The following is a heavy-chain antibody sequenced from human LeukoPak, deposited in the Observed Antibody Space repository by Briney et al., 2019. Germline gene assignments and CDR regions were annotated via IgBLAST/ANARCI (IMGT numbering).Heavy chain of an antibody. V-gene: IGHV4-39*01. D-gene: IGHD3-10*01. CDR1: GGSISSNYY. Sequence: SETLSLTCTVSGGSISSNYYWGWIRQPPGKGLEWIGSFYYSGSTYYNPSLKSRVTMSVDTSKNQFSLRLSSVTAADTAVYYCARHIRDYYSSGTFPDYWGQGTLVTVPS. CDR2: FYYSGST. J-gene: IGHJ4*02. CDR3: ARHIRDYYSSGTFPDY.